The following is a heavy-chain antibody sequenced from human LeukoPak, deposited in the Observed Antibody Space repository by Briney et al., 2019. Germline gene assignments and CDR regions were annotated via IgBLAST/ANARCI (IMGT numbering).Heavy chain of an antibody. V-gene: IGHV3-30-3*01. CDR3: ARDGSSTSWGYYFDY. CDR2: ISYDGSNK. Sequence: GGSLRLSCAASGFTFSSYAMHWVRQAPGKGLEWVAVISYDGSNKYYADSVKGRFTISRDNSKNTLYLQMNSLRAEDTAVYYCARDGSSTSWGYYFDYWGQGTLVTVSS. CDR1: GFTFSSYA. J-gene: IGHJ4*02. D-gene: IGHD2-2*01.